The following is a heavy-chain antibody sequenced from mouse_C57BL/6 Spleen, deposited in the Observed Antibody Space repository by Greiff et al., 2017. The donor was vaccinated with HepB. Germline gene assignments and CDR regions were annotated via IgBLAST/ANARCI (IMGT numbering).Heavy chain of an antibody. Sequence: VQLQQSGAELAKPGASVKLSCKASGYTFTSYWMHWVKQRPGQGLEWIGYINPSSGYTKYNQKFKDKATLTAEKSSSTAYMQLSSLTNEDSAVYYCARWGNGYDYWGQGTTLTVSS. V-gene: IGHV1-7*01. CDR3: ARWGNGYDY. D-gene: IGHD2-2*01. CDR2: INPSSGYT. J-gene: IGHJ2*01. CDR1: GYTFTSYW.